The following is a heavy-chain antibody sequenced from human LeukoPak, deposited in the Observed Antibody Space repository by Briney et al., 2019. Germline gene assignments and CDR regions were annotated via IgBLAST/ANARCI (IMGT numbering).Heavy chain of an antibody. CDR3: ARDGDYGSGSYYNRWVDY. V-gene: IGHV1-46*01. Sequence: AAVKDSCKASGYTFTSYYMHWVRQAPGQVLEWMGIINPSGGSTSCAQKFQGRVTMTMDTSTSTVYMELSSLRSEDTAVYYCARDGDYGSGSYYNRWVDYWGQGTLVTVSS. D-gene: IGHD3-10*01. CDR1: GYTFTSYY. J-gene: IGHJ4*02. CDR2: INPSGGST.